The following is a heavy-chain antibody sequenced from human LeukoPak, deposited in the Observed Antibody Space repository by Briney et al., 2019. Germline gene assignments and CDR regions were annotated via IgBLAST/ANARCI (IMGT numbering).Heavy chain of an antibody. Sequence: ASVKVSCKASGGTFSSYAISWVRQAPGQGLEWMGGIIPMYGRGNYAQKFQGRVTITADESTSTVYMELRSLRSDDTAVYYCARVRGKYYYDSSGHMNPDYWGQGTVVTVSS. J-gene: IGHJ4*02. D-gene: IGHD3-22*01. CDR1: GGTFSSYA. CDR3: ARVRGKYYYDSSGHMNPDY. CDR2: IIPMYGRG. V-gene: IGHV1-69*01.